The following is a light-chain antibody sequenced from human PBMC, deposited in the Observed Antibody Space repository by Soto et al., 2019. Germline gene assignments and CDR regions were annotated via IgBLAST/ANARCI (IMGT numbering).Light chain of an antibody. Sequence: IQMTQSPPSLSASIGDRVTISCRASQTISNYLNWYQQKPGKAPKLLIYAASSLRSGVPSRFSASGSGTDFTLTISSLQPEDFATYFCHQTYTSLWTFGQGTKVDIK. V-gene: IGKV1-39*01. CDR1: QTISNY. CDR2: AAS. J-gene: IGKJ1*01. CDR3: HQTYTSLWT.